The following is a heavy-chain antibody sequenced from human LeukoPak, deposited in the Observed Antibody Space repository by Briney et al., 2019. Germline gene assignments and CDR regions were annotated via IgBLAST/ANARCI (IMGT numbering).Heavy chain of an antibody. Sequence: PGGSLRLSCTASGFTFDDYGMSWVRQAPGKGVEWVSGINWNGGSTVYADSVKGRFTISRDNAKNSLYLQMNNLRAEDTALYYCARSMAMVRGFDYWGQGTLVTVSS. CDR1: GFTFDDYG. V-gene: IGHV3-20*04. J-gene: IGHJ4*02. CDR2: INWNGGST. D-gene: IGHD3-10*01. CDR3: ARSMAMVRGFDY.